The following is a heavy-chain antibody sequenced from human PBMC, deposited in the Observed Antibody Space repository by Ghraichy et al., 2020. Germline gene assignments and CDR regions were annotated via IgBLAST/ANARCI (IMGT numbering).Heavy chain of an antibody. CDR3: AREDGYNYEDAFDI. D-gene: IGHD5-24*01. V-gene: IGHV4-61*02. CDR1: GGSISSGSYY. Sequence: SETLSLTFTVSGGSISSGSYYWSWIRQPAGKGLEWIGRIYTSGSTNYNPSLKSRVTISVDTSKNQFSLKLSSVTAADTAVYYCAREDGYNYEDAFDIWGQGTMVTVSS. CDR2: IYTSGST. J-gene: IGHJ3*02.